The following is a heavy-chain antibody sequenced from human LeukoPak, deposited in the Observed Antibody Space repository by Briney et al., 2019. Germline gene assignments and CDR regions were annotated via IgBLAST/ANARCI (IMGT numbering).Heavy chain of an antibody. CDR2: INPKSGVT. V-gene: IGHV1-2*02. J-gene: IGHJ4*02. Sequence: ASVKGSSKASGYTFTAYYLHWVRQAPGQGFEWMGWINPKSGVTDSKMKFQGRVTLTRDTSITTAYMELISLTSDDAAVYYCARVLRVVPAAKGPTLGYWGQGTLVTVSS. D-gene: IGHD2-2*01. CDR3: ARVLRVVPAAKGPTLGY. CDR1: GYTFTAYY.